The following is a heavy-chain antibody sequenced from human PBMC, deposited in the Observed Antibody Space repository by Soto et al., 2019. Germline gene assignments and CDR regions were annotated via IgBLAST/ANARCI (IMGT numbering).Heavy chain of an antibody. CDR1: GFIFSKYA. V-gene: IGHV3-23*01. Sequence: PGGSLILSCAASGFIFSKYAMNWVRPAPGKGLEWVSAITSSGDTTDYTDSVRGRFTISRDNSINTLYLHMRSLRPEDTAVYYCAHPRGYGVFDAVDIWGQGTMVTVSS. D-gene: IGHD4-17*01. CDR3: AHPRGYGVFDAVDI. J-gene: IGHJ3*02. CDR2: ITSSGDTT.